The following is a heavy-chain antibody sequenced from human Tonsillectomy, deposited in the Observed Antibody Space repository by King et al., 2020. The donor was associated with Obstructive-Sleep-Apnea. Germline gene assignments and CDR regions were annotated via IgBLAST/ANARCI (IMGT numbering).Heavy chain of an antibody. D-gene: IGHD5-12*01. CDR1: GYSINSGYY. Sequence: QLQESGPGLVKPSETLSLTCTVSGYSINSGYYWGWIRQPPGKGLEWIGSVDNSGNTYSNPSLKSRVTISVHTSQNQFSLRLFSVTAADTAVYYCAREGYGPWGQGALVTVSS. CDR2: VDNSGNT. CDR3: AREGYGP. V-gene: IGHV4-38-2*02. J-gene: IGHJ5*02.